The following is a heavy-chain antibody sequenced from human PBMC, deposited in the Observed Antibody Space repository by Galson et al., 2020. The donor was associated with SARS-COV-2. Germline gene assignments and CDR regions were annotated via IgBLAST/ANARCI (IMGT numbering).Heavy chain of an antibody. J-gene: IGHJ4*02. CDR1: EFTFSTYA. V-gene: IGHV3-30-3*01. D-gene: IGHD4-17*01. Sequence: TGGSLRLSCAASEFTFSTYAMYWVRQAPGKGLEWVAVISEDGSDKYYADSVKGRLTISRDNSRNTLYVQMNSLRAEDTAVYYCARDHSYGGSLGALDYWGQGTLVTVSS. CDR3: ARDHSYGGSLGALDY. CDR2: ISEDGSDK.